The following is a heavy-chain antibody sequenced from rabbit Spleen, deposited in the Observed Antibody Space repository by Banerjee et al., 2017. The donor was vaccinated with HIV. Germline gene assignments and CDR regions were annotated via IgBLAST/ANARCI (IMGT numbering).Heavy chain of an antibody. CDR2: IYGGSGGDT. Sequence: QEQLVESGGDLVQPEGSLTLTCTASGFTISSYNYICWVRQAPGKGLEWIACIYGGSGGDTYYANWAKGRFTISKTSSTTVTLQMTSLTAADTATYFCARDSYTIIGDDITFNLWGQGTLVTVS. V-gene: IGHV1S45*01. CDR3: ARDSYTIIGDDITFNL. D-gene: IGHD1-1*01. CDR1: GFTISSYNY. J-gene: IGHJ4*01.